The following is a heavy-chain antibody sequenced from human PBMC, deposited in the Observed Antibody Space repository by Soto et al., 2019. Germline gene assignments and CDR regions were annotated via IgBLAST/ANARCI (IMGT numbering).Heavy chain of an antibody. Sequence: EDLCVTWGVSGYSISRCYYFGRIRLPPGKELEWIGIIYHSGSTYYNPSLKSRVTISVDTSKNQFSLKLSSVTAADTAVYYCATDRGFRQQLVSSLATYYGIDVWGQGTTVT. J-gene: IGHJ6*02. V-gene: IGHV4-38-2*02. D-gene: IGHD6-13*01. CDR2: IYHSGST. CDR1: GYSISRCYY. CDR3: ATDRGFRQQLVSSLATYYGIDV.